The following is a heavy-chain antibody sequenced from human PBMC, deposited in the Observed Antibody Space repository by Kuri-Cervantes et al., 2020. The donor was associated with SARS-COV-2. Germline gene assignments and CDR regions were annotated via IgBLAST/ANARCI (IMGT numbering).Heavy chain of an antibody. D-gene: IGHD1-26*01. Sequence: RGSLRLSCAASGFTFSDYYMHWIRQAPGKGLEWVSYISSSGTTTYYADSVKGRFTISRDNAEKSLYVQMNSLRAVDTAVYYCAKDLSGSYYFDYWGQGTLVTVSS. J-gene: IGHJ4*02. CDR3: AKDLSGSYYFDY. V-gene: IGHV3-11*01. CDR1: GFTFSDYY. CDR2: ISSSGTTT.